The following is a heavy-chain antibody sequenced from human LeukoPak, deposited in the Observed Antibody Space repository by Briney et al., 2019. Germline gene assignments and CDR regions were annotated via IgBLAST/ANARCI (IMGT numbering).Heavy chain of an antibody. CDR2: INHSGST. D-gene: IGHD6-19*01. J-gene: IGHJ1*01. CDR3: ARGAYSSGWYRRAEYFQH. V-gene: IGHV4-34*01. CDR1: GGSFSGYY. Sequence: PSETLSLTCAVYGGSFSGYYWGWIRQPPGKGLEWIGEINHSGSTNYNPSLKSRVTISVDTSKNQFSLKLSSVTAADTAVYYCARGAYSSGWYRRAEYFQHWGQGTLVTVSS.